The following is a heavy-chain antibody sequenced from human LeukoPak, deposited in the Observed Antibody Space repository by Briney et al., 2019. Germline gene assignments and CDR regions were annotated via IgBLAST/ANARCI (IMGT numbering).Heavy chain of an antibody. CDR1: GYTFINHY. D-gene: IGHD3-9*01. V-gene: IGHV1-46*01. CDR3: TRTINSWFDP. CDR2: IRPTDGST. Sequence: ASVKISCKPPGYTFINHYIHWVRQAPGQGLAWMGVIRPTDGSTSYAQNFQGRLSMTSDTSTSTAYMELSSLRSEDTAIYYCTRTINSWFDPWGQGTPVSVSS. J-gene: IGHJ5*02.